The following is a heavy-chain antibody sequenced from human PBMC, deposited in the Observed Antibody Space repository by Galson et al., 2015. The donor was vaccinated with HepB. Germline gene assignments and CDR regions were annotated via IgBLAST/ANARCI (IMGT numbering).Heavy chain of an antibody. CDR3: ARARGHSSSWYGNNWFDP. J-gene: IGHJ5*02. D-gene: IGHD6-13*01. CDR2: IIPIFGTA. CDR1: GGTFSSYA. V-gene: IGHV1-69*13. Sequence: SVKVSCKASGGTFSSYAISWVRQAPGQGLEWMGGIIPIFGTANYAQKFQGRVTFTADESTSTAYMELSSLRSEDTAVYYCARARGHSSSWYGNNWFDPWGQGTLVTVSS.